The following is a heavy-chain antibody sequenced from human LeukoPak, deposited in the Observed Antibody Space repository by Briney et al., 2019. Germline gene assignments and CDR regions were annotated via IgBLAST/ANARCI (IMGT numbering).Heavy chain of an antibody. CDR2: IRSKANSYAT. J-gene: IGHJ4*02. CDR1: GFTFSGSA. V-gene: IGHV3-73*01. D-gene: IGHD3-22*01. Sequence: GGSLRLSCAASGFTFSGSAMHWVRQASGKGLEWVGRIRSKANSYATAYAASVKGRFTISRDDSKNTAYLQMNSLKTEDTAVYYCTQHYYDSSGYYYEDYWGQGTLVTVSS. CDR3: TQHYYDSSGYYYEDY.